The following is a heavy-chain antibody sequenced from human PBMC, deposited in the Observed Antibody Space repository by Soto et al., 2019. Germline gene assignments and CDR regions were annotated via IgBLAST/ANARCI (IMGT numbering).Heavy chain of an antibody. J-gene: IGHJ3*02. CDR3: VRGGTSHGFDI. Sequence: QVQLVQSGAEVKKPGASVKVSCKASGYSFTTYYIHWVRQAPGQGLVWMVWIIPNSGGANYAQRFRGRITMTRDTSISTAYLEVSRLKYDDPAMYYCVRGGTSHGFDIWGQGALVTVFS. CDR1: GYSFTTYY. V-gene: IGHV1-2*02. CDR2: IIPNSGGA.